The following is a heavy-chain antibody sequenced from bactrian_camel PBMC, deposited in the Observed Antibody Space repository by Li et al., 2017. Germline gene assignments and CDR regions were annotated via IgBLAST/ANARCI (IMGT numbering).Heavy chain of an antibody. Sequence: VQLVESGGGLVQPGGSLRLSCAASGFTFSNYAMSWVRQAPGKGLEWVSSIYIGGGSMNYADSVKGRFTISRDDARNTLYLQMNNLKSEDTAVYYCATRYYNEYALGYWGQGTQVTVS. CDR2: IYIGGGSM. D-gene: IGHD4*01. J-gene: IGHJ4*01. CDR1: GFTFSNYA. V-gene: IGHV3S42*01. CDR3: ATRYYNEYALGY.